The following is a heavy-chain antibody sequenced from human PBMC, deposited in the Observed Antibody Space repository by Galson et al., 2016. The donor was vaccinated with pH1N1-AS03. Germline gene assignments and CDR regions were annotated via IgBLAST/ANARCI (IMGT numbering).Heavy chain of an antibody. CDR1: GFTFSSYG. CDR3: ARRGGSACYDS. Sequence: SLRLSCAASGFTFSSYGMHWVRQAPGKGLEFVSAITANGDTTYYSNSVKGRFTISRDNSKNTLYLQMGSLRAEDMAVYYCARRGGSACYDSWGQGTQVTISS. CDR2: ITANGDTT. D-gene: IGHD2-21*02. J-gene: IGHJ5*01. V-gene: IGHV3-64*01.